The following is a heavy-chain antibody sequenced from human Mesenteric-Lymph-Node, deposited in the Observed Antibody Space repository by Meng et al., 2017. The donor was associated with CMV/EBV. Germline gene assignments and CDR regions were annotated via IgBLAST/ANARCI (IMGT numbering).Heavy chain of an antibody. CDR3: ASLLWSGHAFDI. Sequence: GESLKISCAASGFTFSNSDMNWVRQAPGKGLEWVSVTYSGGSTYYADSVKGRFTISRDNSKNMLYLQMNSLRAEDTAVYYCASLLWSGHAFDIWGQGTKVTVSS. J-gene: IGHJ3*02. CDR2: TYSGGST. CDR1: GFTFSNSD. V-gene: IGHV3-53*01. D-gene: IGHD3-3*01.